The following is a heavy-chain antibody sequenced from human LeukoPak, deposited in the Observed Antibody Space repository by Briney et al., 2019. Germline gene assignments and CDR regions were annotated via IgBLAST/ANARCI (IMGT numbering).Heavy chain of an antibody. CDR2: VYASGST. D-gene: IGHD6-13*01. V-gene: IGHV4-61*02. CDR3: ASEAAAGRVY. Sequence: SETLSLTCTVSGGSINSGSYYWSWVRQPAGKGLEWIGRVYASGSTNYNPSLKSRVSISVDTSKNQFSLKLTSVTAADTAVYYCASEAAAGRVYWGQGTLVTVSS. CDR1: GGSINSGSYY. J-gene: IGHJ4*02.